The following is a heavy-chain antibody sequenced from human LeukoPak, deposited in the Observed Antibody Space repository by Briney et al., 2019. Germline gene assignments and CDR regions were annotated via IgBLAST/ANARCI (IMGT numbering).Heavy chain of an antibody. J-gene: IGHJ4*02. V-gene: IGHV3-30*02. Sequence: GGSLRLSCAASGFTFSSYSMNWVRQAPGKGLEWVAFIRYDGSNKYYADSVKGRFTISRDNSKNTLYLQMNSLRAEDTAVYYCAKDLGFAAYGSLATHYWGQGTLVTVSS. D-gene: IGHD1-26*01. CDR1: GFTFSSYS. CDR2: IRYDGSNK. CDR3: AKDLGFAAYGSLATHY.